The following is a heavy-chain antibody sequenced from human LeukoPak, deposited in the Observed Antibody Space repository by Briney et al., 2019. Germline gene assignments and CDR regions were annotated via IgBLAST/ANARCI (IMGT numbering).Heavy chain of an antibody. Sequence: GASVKVSCKASGYTFTGYYMHWVRQAPGQGLEWMGGIIPIFGTANYAQKFQGRVTITADESTSTAYMELSSLRSEDTAVYYCATSTLGSITGTTWWDYWGQGTLVTVSS. CDR1: GYTFTGYY. CDR2: IIPIFGTA. J-gene: IGHJ4*02. V-gene: IGHV1-69*13. CDR3: ATSTLGSITGTTWWDY. D-gene: IGHD1-7*01.